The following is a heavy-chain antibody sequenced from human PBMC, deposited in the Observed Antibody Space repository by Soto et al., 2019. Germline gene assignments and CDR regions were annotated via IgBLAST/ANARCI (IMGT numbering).Heavy chain of an antibody. Sequence: EVQLLESGGGLVQPGGSLRLSCTASGFTFSDHAMTWVRQAPGKGLEWLSGISGGGSGAYYADSVKGRFTVSRANSTNTLFLQMDSLRVEDTVVYYCAIDLWWYTHWGQGTLVTVSS. CDR1: GFTFSDHA. V-gene: IGHV3-23*01. J-gene: IGHJ4*02. D-gene: IGHD2-15*01. CDR3: AIDLWWYTH. CDR2: ISGGGSGA.